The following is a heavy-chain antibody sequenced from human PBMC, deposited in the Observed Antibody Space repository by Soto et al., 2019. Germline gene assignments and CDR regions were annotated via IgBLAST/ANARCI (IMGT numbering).Heavy chain of an antibody. Sequence: SQTLSLTCAISGDSVSSNTASWNWIRQSPSRGLEWLGRTYFRSKWYNDYAVSVKSRIIINPDTSNNQFSLQLNSVTPEDTAVYFCAKGDNLGPKTGYAFDPWGQGIMVTVSA. D-gene: IGHD5-12*01. CDR1: GDSVSSNTAS. CDR2: TYFRSKWYN. V-gene: IGHV6-1*01. J-gene: IGHJ5*02. CDR3: AKGDNLGPKTGYAFDP.